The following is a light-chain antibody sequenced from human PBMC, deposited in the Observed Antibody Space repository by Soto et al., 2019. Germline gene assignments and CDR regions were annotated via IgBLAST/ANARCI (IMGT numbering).Light chain of an antibody. J-gene: IGKJ2*01. CDR3: MQALQTPYT. V-gene: IGKV2-28*01. CDR2: WGF. Sequence: GEPASISCRPSQSLVHSQGNYFFDWYVQKPGQSPQLLIYWGFIRASGVPDRISGSASGTDFTLKITRVEAEDVGVYYCMQALQTPYTFGQGTKVDIK. CDR1: QSLVHSQGNYF.